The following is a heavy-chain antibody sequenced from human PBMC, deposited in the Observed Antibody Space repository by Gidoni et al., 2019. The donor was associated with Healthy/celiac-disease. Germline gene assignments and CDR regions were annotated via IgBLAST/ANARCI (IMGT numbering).Heavy chain of an antibody. V-gene: IGHV1-24*01. CDR3: ATFGSRLHGDQYYYYYYGMDV. J-gene: IGHJ6*02. CDR2: FDPEDGET. Sequence: LQAPGKGLEWMGGFDPEDGETIYAQKFQGRVTMTEDTSTDTAYMELSSLRSEDTAVYYCATFGSRLHGDQYYYYYYGMDVWGQGTTVTVSS. D-gene: IGHD4-17*01.